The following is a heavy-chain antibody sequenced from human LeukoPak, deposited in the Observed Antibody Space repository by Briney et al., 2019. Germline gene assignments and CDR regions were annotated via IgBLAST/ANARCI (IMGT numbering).Heavy chain of an antibody. V-gene: IGHV4-39*01. Sequence: PSERLSLTCTVSAGSISSSSYYWGWIRQPPGKGLEWIGSIYYSGSTYYNPSLKSRVTISVDTSKNQFSLKLSSVTAADTAVYYCARQYSSSWYNRNPPSYGMDVWGQGTTVTVSS. CDR2: IYYSGST. D-gene: IGHD6-13*01. CDR3: ARQYSSSWYNRNPPSYGMDV. J-gene: IGHJ6*02. CDR1: AGSISSSSYY.